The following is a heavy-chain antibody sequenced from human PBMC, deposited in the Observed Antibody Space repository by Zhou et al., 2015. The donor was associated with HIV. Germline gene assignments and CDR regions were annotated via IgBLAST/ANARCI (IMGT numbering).Heavy chain of an antibody. Sequence: QVQLVQSGAEVKKPGSSVKVSCKASGGTFSSYAISWVRQAPGQGLEWMGGIIPIFGTANYAQKFQGRVTITADESTSTAYMELSSLRSEDTAVYYCARGGTHYDYVWGSYRPDAFDIWGQGTMVTVSS. CDR3: ARGGTHYDYVWGSYRPDAFDI. D-gene: IGHD3-16*02. CDR2: IIPIFGTA. CDR1: GGTFSSYA. J-gene: IGHJ3*02. V-gene: IGHV1-69*01.